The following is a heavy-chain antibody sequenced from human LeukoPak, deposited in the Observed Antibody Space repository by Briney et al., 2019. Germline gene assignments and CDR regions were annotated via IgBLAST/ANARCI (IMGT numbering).Heavy chain of an antibody. CDR1: GFTFSSYS. J-gene: IGHJ4*02. Sequence: GGSLRLSRAASGFTFSSYSMNWVRQAPGKGLEWVSSISSSSSYIYYADLVKGRFTISRDNAKNSLCLQMNSLRAEDTAVYYCARDRGYSGYDLPDYWGQGTLVTVSS. V-gene: IGHV3-21*01. CDR3: ARDRGYSGYDLPDY. D-gene: IGHD5-12*01. CDR2: ISSSSSYI.